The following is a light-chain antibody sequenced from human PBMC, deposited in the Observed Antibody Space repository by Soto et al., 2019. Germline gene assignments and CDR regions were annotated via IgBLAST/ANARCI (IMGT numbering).Light chain of an antibody. J-gene: IGKJ1*01. CDR2: RTS. Sequence: EIVLTQSPGTLSLSPGETATLSCRASQSGLANYIAWYQQRPGQAPRLLIYRTSHRATGIPDRFSGSVSGSDFALSVSRVEPEEFAVYDGQRYGSWWTFGQGAKVEIE. V-gene: IGKV3-20*01. CDR1: QSGLANY. CDR3: QRYGSWWT.